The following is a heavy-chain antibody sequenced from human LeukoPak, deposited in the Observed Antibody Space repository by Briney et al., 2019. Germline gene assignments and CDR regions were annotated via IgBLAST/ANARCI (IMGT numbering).Heavy chain of an antibody. D-gene: IGHD1-26*01. V-gene: IGHV3-30*19. CDR3: VRGRYFNYFDY. J-gene: IGHJ4*02. CDR2: ISYDGSDT. Sequence: QAGGSLRLSCAASGFTFSHYGMHWVRQAPGKGLEWVAVISYDGSDTNFAESVKGRFTISRDNSKNTLYLQMNSLRLEDTAVYYCVRGRYFNYFDYWGQGTLVTVSS. CDR1: GFTFSHYG.